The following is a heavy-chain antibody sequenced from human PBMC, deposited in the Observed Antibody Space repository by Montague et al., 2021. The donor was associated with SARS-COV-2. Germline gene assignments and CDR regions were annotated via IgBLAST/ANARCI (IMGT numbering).Heavy chain of an antibody. V-gene: IGHV4-34*01. D-gene: IGHD5-24*01. CDR1: GGSLSGYY. Sequence: SETLSLTCAVYGGSLSGYYWSWIRQPPGKRLEWIGEINHSGSTNXNPSLKSRVTISVDTSKNQFSLKLSSVTAADTAVYYCARRGYSYYYYGMDVWGQGTTVTVSS. CDR2: INHSGST. CDR3: ARRGYSYYYYGMDV. J-gene: IGHJ6*02.